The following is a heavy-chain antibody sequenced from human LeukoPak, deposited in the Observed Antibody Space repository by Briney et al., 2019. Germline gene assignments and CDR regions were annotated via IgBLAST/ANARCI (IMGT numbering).Heavy chain of an antibody. CDR2: IYSGGST. D-gene: IGHD2-21*01. Sequence: PGGSLRLSCAAPGFTVSSNYMSWVRQATGKGLEWVSVIYSGGSTYYADSVKGRFTISRDNSKNTLYLQMNSLRAEDTAVYYCARDSDDYGDYWGQGTLVTVSS. CDR3: ARDSDDYGDY. CDR1: GFTVSSNY. V-gene: IGHV3-66*02. J-gene: IGHJ4*02.